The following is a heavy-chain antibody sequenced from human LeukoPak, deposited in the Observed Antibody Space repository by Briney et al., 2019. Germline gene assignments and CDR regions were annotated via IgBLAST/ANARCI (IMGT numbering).Heavy chain of an antibody. D-gene: IGHD2-2*01. Sequence: SETLSLTCTVSGGSLSNYYWSWIRQPPGKGLEWIGYIYYSGSTKYNPSLKSRVTISVDTSKNQFSLNLSSVTAADTAMHYCARTGYCSRISCYPYYYGMDVWGQGTTVTVSS. V-gene: IGHV4-59*13. CDR1: GGSLSNYY. CDR2: IYYSGST. J-gene: IGHJ6*02. CDR3: ARTGYCSRISCYPYYYGMDV.